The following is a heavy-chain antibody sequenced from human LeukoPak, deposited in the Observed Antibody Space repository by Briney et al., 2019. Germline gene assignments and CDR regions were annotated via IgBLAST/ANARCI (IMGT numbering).Heavy chain of an antibody. J-gene: IGHJ4*02. V-gene: IGHV3-21*01. D-gene: IGHD1-26*01. CDR1: GFTCSSYS. CDR3: ARDGIVGAMRYYFDY. Sequence: GGSLRLSCAASGFTCSSYSMNWVRQAPGKGLEWVSSISSSSSYIYYADSVKGRFTISRDNAKNSLYLQMNSLRAEDTAVYYCARDGIVGAMRYYFDYWGQGTLVTVSS. CDR2: ISSSSSYI.